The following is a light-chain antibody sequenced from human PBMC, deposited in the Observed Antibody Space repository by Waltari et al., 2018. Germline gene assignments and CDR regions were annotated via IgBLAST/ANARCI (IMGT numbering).Light chain of an antibody. J-gene: IGLJ3*02. Sequence: QSALTQPASVSGSPGQSITVSCSGTSSDIGSYNYVSWYQQHPGKAPKLIIYDVTNRPSGVSSRFSGSKSGNTASLTISGLQAGDEADYYCSSYSSSSPCVFGGGTKLTVL. CDR1: SSDIGSYNY. V-gene: IGLV2-14*03. CDR3: SSYSSSSPCV. CDR2: DVT.